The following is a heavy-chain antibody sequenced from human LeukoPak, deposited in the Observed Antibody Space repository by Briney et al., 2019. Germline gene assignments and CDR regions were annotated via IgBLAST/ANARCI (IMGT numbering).Heavy chain of an antibody. CDR1: GGSFSGYY. Sequence: SETLSLTCAVYGGSFSGYYWSWIRQPPGKGLERIGEINHSGSTNYNPSLKSRVTISVDTSKNQFSLKLSSVTAADTAVYYCARGAGALTLDYFDYWGQGTLVTVSS. J-gene: IGHJ4*02. V-gene: IGHV4-34*01. CDR2: INHSGST. CDR3: ARGAGALTLDYFDY. D-gene: IGHD4/OR15-4a*01.